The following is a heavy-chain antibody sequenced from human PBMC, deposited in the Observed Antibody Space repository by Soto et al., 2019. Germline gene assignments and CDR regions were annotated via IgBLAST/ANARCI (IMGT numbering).Heavy chain of an antibody. CDR1: GGSISSGGYY. Sequence: QVQLQESGPGLVKPSQTLTLTCTVSGGSISSGGYYWSWIRQHPGKGLEWIGYISDSGSTYYNPSLKSRLTVSVDTSKNHFSLQLSAVTAADTAVYYCARTTFYDIFTAYYSLFDYWGQGTLVTVSS. D-gene: IGHD3-9*01. J-gene: IGHJ4*02. CDR3: ARTTFYDIFTAYYSLFDY. V-gene: IGHV4-31*03. CDR2: ISDSGST.